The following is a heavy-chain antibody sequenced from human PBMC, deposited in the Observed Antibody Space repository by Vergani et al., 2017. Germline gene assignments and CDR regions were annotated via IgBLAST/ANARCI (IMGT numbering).Heavy chain of an antibody. Sequence: QVQLQESGPGLVKPSETLSLTCTVSGGSISSYYWSWIRQPPGKGLEWIGYIYYSGSTNYNPSLKSRVTISVDTSKNQFSLKLSAVTAADTAVYYCAGLPHSGYDPHWFDPWGQGTLVTVSS. V-gene: IGHV4-59*01. D-gene: IGHD5-12*01. J-gene: IGHJ5*02. CDR2: IYYSGST. CDR1: GGSISSYY. CDR3: AGLPHSGYDPHWFDP.